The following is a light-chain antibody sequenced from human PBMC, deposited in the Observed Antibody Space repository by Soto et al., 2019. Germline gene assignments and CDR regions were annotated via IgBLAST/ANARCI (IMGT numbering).Light chain of an antibody. CDR1: SSDVGGYNY. J-gene: IGLJ3*02. CDR3: SSYTSSSTRV. CDR2: EVS. V-gene: IGLV2-14*01. Sequence: QSALTQPASVSGSPGQSITISCTGTSSDVGGYNYDSWYQQHPGKAPKLMIYEVSNRPSGVSNRFSGSKSGNTASLPISGLQDEEEAAYYCSSYTSSSTRVFGGGTKLTVL.